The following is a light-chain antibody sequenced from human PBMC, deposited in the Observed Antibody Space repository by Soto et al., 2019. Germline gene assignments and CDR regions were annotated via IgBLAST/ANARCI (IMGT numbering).Light chain of an antibody. CDR3: QQRSNWRRT. CDR2: DAS. V-gene: IGKV3-11*01. J-gene: IGKJ4*01. CDR1: QSVSSY. Sequence: EIVLTQSPATLSLSPGERATLSCSASQSVSSYLAWFQQKPGQAPRLLIYDASNRATGIPARFSGSGSETDFTLTISSLEPEDFAVYYCQQRSNWRRTFGGGTKVEIK.